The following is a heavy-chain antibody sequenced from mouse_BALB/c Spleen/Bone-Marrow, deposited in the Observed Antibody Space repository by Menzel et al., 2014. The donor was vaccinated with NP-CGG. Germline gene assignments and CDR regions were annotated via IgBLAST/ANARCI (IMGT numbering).Heavy chain of an antibody. Sequence: VQLVESGGVLVPPGGSLKLSCAASGFAFSSYDMSSVRLLLEKRLAWVATLRSGGSYPYYPDSVKGRFTISRDNARNTLYLQMSSLRSEDTALYYCARLLRLRYFYYWGQGTTLTV. V-gene: IGHV5-9*02. J-gene: IGHJ2*01. D-gene: IGHD1-2*01. CDR3: ARLLRLRYFYY. CDR1: GFAFSSYD. CDR2: LRSGGSYP.